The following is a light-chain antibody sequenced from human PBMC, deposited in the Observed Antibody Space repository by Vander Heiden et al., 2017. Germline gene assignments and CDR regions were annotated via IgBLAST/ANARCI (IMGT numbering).Light chain of an antibody. CDR2: KAS. V-gene: IGKV1-5*03. Sequence: DIQLTQSPSTLSASVGDRVTITCRASQSISSWLAWYQQKPGKAPKLLIYKASSLESGVPSRFSGSGSGTEFTLTISSLQPDDFATYYCQQYNSYPYTFGQGTKLEIK. CDR1: QSISSW. CDR3: QQYNSYPYT. J-gene: IGKJ2*01.